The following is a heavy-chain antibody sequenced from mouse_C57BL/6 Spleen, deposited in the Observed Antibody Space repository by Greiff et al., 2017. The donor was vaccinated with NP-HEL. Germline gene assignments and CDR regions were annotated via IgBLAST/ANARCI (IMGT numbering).Heavy chain of an antibody. CDR3: ARPVADVYFDS. V-gene: IGHV1-64*01. CDR2: IHPNSGST. CDR1: GYTFTSYW. Sequence: VKLQQPGAELVKPGASVKLSCKASGYTFTSYWMHWVKQRPGQGLEWIGMIHPNSGSTNYNEKFKSKATLTVDKSSSTAYMQLISLSSECSAVYYCARPVADVYFDSWGQGTTLTVSS. D-gene: IGHD1-1*01. J-gene: IGHJ2*01.